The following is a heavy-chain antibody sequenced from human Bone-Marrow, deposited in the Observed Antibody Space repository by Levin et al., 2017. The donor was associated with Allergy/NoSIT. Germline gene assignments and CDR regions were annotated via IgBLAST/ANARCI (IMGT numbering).Heavy chain of an antibody. CDR1: GLAFDSYS. Sequence: PGGSLRLSCAASGLAFDSYSMHWVRQAPGKGLEWVAFISSDGTSRYYADSLEGRFTISRDNSKSTLYLQMNSLRAEDTGVYYCAKDPTDGNCFFDYWGQGALVTVSS. J-gene: IGHJ4*02. V-gene: IGHV3-30-3*01. CDR3: AKDPTDGNCFFDY. CDR2: ISSDGTSR. D-gene: IGHD2-15*01.